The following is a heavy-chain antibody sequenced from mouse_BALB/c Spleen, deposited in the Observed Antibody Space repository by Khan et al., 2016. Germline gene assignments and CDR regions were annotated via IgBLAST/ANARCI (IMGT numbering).Heavy chain of an antibody. CDR1: GYSITSDYA. Sequence: EVQLQESGPGLVKPSQSLSLTCTVTGYSITSDYAWNWIRQFPGNKLEWMGYISYSGSTSYNPSLKSRISITRDTSKNQFFLQLNSVTTEDTATYCCVRSGNRYERTWFAYWGQGTLVTVSA. V-gene: IGHV3-2*02. J-gene: IGHJ3*01. CDR2: ISYSGST. CDR3: VRSGNRYERTWFAY. D-gene: IGHD2-14*01.